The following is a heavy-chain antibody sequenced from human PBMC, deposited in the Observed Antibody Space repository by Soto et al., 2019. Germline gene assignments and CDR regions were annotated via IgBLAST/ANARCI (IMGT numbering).Heavy chain of an antibody. D-gene: IGHD3-10*01. CDR3: AKEYRTMVREGVDY. CDR2: ISYDGSNK. J-gene: IGHJ4*02. Sequence: QVQLVESGGGVVQPGRSLRLSCAASGFTFSSYGMHWVRQAPGKGLEWVAVISYDGSNKYYADSVKGRFTISRDNSKNTLYLQMNSLRADDTAVYYCAKEYRTMVREGVDYWGQGTLVTVSS. CDR1: GFTFSSYG. V-gene: IGHV3-30*18.